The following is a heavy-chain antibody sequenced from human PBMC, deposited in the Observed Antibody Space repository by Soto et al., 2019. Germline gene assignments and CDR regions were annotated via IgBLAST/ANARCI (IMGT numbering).Heavy chain of an antibody. J-gene: IGHJ5*02. CDR2: IYHSGST. Sequence: QVQLQESGPGLVKPSGTLFLTCAVSGGSISSSNWWSWVRQPPGKGLERIGEIYHSGSTNYNPSLKSRVTISVDKSKNQFSLKLSSVTAADTAVYYCARDQGSSSPLSWFDPWGQGTLVTVSS. V-gene: IGHV4-4*02. CDR1: GGSISSSNW. CDR3: ARDQGSSSPLSWFDP. D-gene: IGHD6-13*01.